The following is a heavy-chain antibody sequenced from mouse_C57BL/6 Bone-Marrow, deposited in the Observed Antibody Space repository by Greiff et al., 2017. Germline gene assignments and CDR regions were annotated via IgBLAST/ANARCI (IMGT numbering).Heavy chain of an antibody. Sequence: EVKLMESGPELVKPGASVKIPCKASGYTFTDYNMDWVKQSHGKSLEWIGDINPNNGGTIHNQKFKGKANLTVDKSSSTAYMELRSLTSEDTAVYYCARIGYYYGSSYFYYAMDYWGQGTSVTVSS. CDR2: INPNNGGT. CDR3: ARIGYYYGSSYFYYAMDY. D-gene: IGHD1-1*01. CDR1: GYTFTDYN. V-gene: IGHV1-18*01. J-gene: IGHJ4*01.